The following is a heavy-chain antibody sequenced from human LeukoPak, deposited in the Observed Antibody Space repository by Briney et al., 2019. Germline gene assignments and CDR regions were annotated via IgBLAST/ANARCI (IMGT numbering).Heavy chain of an antibody. CDR2: ISYDGSNK. D-gene: IGHD2-2*01. J-gene: IGHJ4*02. Sequence: GRSLRLSCAASGFTFSSYAMHWVRQAPGKGPEWVAVISYDGSNKYYADSVKGRFTISRDNSKNTLYLQMNSLRAEDTAVYYCARAPYCSSTSCPLDYWGQGTLVTVSS. V-gene: IGHV3-30*04. CDR3: ARAPYCSSTSCPLDY. CDR1: GFTFSSYA.